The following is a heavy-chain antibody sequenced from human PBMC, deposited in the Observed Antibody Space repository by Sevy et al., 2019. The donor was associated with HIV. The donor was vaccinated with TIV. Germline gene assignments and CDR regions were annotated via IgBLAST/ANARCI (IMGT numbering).Heavy chain of an antibody. J-gene: IGHJ4*02. CDR1: GFTFSSYW. V-gene: IGHV3-7*01. CDR2: IKQDGSER. D-gene: IGHD2-2*01. Sequence: GGSLRLSCAASGFTFSSYWLNWVRQAPGKGLEWVANIKQDGSERYYVDSVKGRFTFSRENAKNSLYVQMNSLRAEDTVVYYCARGSFCSSASCYSGGYHYWGQGTLVTVSS. CDR3: ARGSFCSSASCYSGGYHY.